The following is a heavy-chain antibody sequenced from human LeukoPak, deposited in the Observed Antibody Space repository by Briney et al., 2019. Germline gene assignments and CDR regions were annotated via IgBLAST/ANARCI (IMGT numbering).Heavy chain of an antibody. CDR3: ARDLGGSYRGYFDY. D-gene: IGHD1-26*01. Sequence: QPGGSLRLSCAASGFTFSSYGMHWVRQAPGKGLEWVAVISYDGSNKYYADSVKGRFTISRDNSKNTLYLQMNSLRAEDTAVYYCARDLGGSYRGYFDYWGQGTLVTVSS. J-gene: IGHJ4*02. CDR2: ISYDGSNK. V-gene: IGHV3-30*03. CDR1: GFTFSSYG.